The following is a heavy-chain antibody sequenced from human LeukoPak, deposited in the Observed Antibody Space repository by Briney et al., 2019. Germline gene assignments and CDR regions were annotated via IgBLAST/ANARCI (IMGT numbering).Heavy chain of an antibody. J-gene: IGHJ4*02. CDR3: AREPTVTLLGYFDY. CDR1: GGTFSSYA. V-gene: IGHV1-69*13. D-gene: IGHD4-17*01. CDR2: IIPIFGTA. Sequence: ASVKVSCKASGGTFSSYAISWVRQAPGQGLEWMGGIIPIFGTANYAQKFQGRVTITADESTSTAYMELSSLRSEDTAVYYCAREPTVTLLGYFDYWGQGTLVTVSS.